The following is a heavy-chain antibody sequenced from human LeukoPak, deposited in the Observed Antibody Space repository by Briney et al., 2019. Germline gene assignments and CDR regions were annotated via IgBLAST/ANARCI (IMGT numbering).Heavy chain of an antibody. J-gene: IGHJ4*02. CDR2: IYSGGST. D-gene: IGHD1-14*01. CDR1: GFTVSSNY. CDR3: ARGAANRFDY. V-gene: IGHV3-53*01. Sequence: GGSLRLSCAASGFTVSSNYMSWVRQAPGKGLEWVSVIYSGGSTYYADSVKGRFTIFRDNARNTLYLQMSSLRAEDTAVYYCARGAANRFDYWGQGTLVTVSS.